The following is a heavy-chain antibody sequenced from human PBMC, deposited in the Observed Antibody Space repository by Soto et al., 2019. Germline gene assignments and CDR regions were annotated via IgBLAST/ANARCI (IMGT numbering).Heavy chain of an antibody. CDR1: GGSFSGYY. CDR2: INHSGST. V-gene: IGHV4-34*01. J-gene: IGHJ5*02. CDR3: ARGSEVVPAATGGWFDP. D-gene: IGHD2-2*01. Sequence: SETLSLTCAVYGGSFSGYYWSWIRQPPGKGLEWIGEINHSGSTNYNPSLKSRVTISVDTSKNQFSLKLSSVTAADPAVYYCARGSEVVPAATGGWFDPWGQGTLVTVSS.